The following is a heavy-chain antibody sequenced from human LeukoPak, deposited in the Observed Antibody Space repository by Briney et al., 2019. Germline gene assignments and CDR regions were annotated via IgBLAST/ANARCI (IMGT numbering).Heavy chain of an antibody. V-gene: IGHV3-21*01. CDR3: ARTMARTYFDY. D-gene: IGHD4/OR15-4a*01. CDR2: ISSSSSYI. Sequence: GGSLRLSCAASGFTFSTYWMHWVRQAPGKGLEWVSSISSSSSYIYYADSVKGRFTISRDNAKNSLYLQMNSLRAEDTAVYYCARTMARTYFDYWGQGTLVTVSS. CDR1: GFTFSTYW. J-gene: IGHJ4*02.